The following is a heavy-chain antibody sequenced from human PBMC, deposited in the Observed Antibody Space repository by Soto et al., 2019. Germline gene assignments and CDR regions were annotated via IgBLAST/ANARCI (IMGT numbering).Heavy chain of an antibody. CDR1: GGTFNTYT. D-gene: IGHD2-2*01. CDR3: SIGSWSAETFDI. V-gene: IGHV1-69*02. Sequence: QVHLVQSGAEVKTPGSSVKVSCKAAGGTFNTYTLIWVRQAPGHGLEWIGRIIPMLTVTNSAQKFQGRVTLTADKSTGTAFMELTSLRSDDTAIYYCSIGSWSAETFDIWGQGTMVTVSS. J-gene: IGHJ3*02. CDR2: IIPMLTVT.